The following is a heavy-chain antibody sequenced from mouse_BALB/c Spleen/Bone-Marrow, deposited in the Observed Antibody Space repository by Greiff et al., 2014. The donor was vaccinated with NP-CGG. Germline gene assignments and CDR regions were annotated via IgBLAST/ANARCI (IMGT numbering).Heavy chain of an antibody. CDR3: NARGDYDFDYFDY. Sequence: EVQLVESGAGLVRSGASVKLSCTASGFNIKDYYMHWVKQRPEQGLEWIGWIDPENGDTEYAPKFQGKATMTADTSSNTAYLQLSSLTSEDTAVYYCNARGDYDFDYFDYWGQGTTLTVSS. D-gene: IGHD2-4*01. V-gene: IGHV14-4*02. CDR2: IDPENGDT. J-gene: IGHJ2*01. CDR1: GFNIKDYY.